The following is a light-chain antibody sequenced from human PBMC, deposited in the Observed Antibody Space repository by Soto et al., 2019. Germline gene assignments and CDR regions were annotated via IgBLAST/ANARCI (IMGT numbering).Light chain of an antibody. CDR3: QHYNNWPLT. Sequence: DIQMTQSPSSLSASVGDRVTITCRASENIGKYLNWYQQKQGKAPKIVIYGASSLQSGVPSRFSGSGSGTDFTLTISSLQPEDFEIYYCQHYNNWPLTLGGGTKVDIK. V-gene: IGKV1-39*01. CDR1: ENIGKY. CDR2: GAS. J-gene: IGKJ4*01.